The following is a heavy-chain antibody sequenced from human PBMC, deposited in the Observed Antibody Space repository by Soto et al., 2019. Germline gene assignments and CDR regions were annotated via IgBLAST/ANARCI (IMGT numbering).Heavy chain of an antibody. J-gene: IGHJ4*02. D-gene: IGHD2-8*02. CDR1: GGSISSRGYS. Sequence: SETLSLTCAVSGGSISSRGYSWSWIRQPPGKGLEWIGYIYHSGSTYYNPSLKSRVTISVDTSKNQFSLKLTSVTAADTAVYYCARDKITGLFDYWGQGTLVTVSS. CDR3: ARDKITGLFDY. V-gene: IGHV4-30-2*01. CDR2: IYHSGST.